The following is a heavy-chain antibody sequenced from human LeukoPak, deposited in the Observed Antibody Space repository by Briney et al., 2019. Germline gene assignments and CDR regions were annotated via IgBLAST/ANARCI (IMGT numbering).Heavy chain of an antibody. CDR2: IRKKGYGGTT. Sequence: GGSLRLSCITSGFTFGDFAMSWVRQAPGKGLEWIGFIRKKGYGGTTEYAASVKGRFIVSRDDSKSIAYLQMNSLKTEDTAVYYCTSQLQLLTFFDYWGQGTLVTVSS. V-gene: IGHV3-49*04. D-gene: IGHD6-13*01. CDR3: TSQLQLLTFFDY. CDR1: GFTFGDFA. J-gene: IGHJ4*02.